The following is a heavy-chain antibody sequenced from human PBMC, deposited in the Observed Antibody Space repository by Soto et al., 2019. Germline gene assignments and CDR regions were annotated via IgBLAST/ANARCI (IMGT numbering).Heavy chain of an antibody. CDR1: GGSISSGGYY. CDR3: ARGLGSFTAEYNWFDP. Sequence: PSETLSLTCTVSGGSISSGGYYWSWIRQHPWKGLEWIGYIYYSGSTYYNPSLKSRVTISVDTSKNQFSLKLSSVTAADTAVYYCARGLGSFTAEYNWFDPWGQGXLVTVYS. CDR2: IYYSGST. J-gene: IGHJ5*02. D-gene: IGHD1-26*01. V-gene: IGHV4-31*03.